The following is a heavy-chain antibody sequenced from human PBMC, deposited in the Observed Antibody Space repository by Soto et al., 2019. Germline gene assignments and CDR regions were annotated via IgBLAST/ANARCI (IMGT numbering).Heavy chain of an antibody. D-gene: IGHD6-13*01. J-gene: IGHJ6*02. CDR1: GGSFSGYY. CDR3: ARGPAVAAAGIDYYYYGMDV. V-gene: IGHV4-34*01. CDR2: IYHSGST. Sequence: SETLSLTCAVYGGSFSGYYWSWIRQPPGKGLEWIGEIYHSGSTNYNPSLKSRVTISVDTSKNQFSLKLSSVTAADTAVYYCARGPAVAAAGIDYYYYGMDVWGQGTTVTVSS.